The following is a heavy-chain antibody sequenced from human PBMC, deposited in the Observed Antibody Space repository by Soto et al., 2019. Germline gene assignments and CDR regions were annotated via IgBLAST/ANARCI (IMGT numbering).Heavy chain of an antibody. D-gene: IGHD5-12*01. Sequence: EVQLLESGGGLVQPGGSLRLSCEASGFTFSSYAMSWVRQAPGKGLEWVSAISGSGGSTYYADSVKGRFTISRDNSKKTLYRQMNSLRTEDTAVYYCAKEAAWLRFPFDYWGQGTLVTVSS. V-gene: IGHV3-23*01. CDR2: ISGSGGST. J-gene: IGHJ4*02. CDR3: AKEAAWLRFPFDY. CDR1: GFTFSSYA.